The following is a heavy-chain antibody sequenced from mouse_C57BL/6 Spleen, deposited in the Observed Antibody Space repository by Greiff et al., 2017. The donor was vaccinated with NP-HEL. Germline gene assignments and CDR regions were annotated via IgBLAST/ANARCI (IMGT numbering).Heavy chain of an antibody. CDR3: ARPDSSGHGAMDY. D-gene: IGHD3-2*02. CDR2: IYPGSGST. Sequence: VQLQQPGAELVKPGASVKMSCKASGYTFTSYWITWVKQRPGQGLEWIGDIYPGSGSTNYNEKFKSKATLTVDTSSSTAYMQLSSLTSEDSAVYYCARPDSSGHGAMDYWGQGTSVTVSS. J-gene: IGHJ4*01. CDR1: GYTFTSYW. V-gene: IGHV1-55*01.